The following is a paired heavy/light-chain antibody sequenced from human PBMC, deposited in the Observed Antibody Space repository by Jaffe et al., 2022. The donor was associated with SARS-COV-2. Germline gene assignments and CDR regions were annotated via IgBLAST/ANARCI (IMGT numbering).Light chain of an antibody. CDR2: KAS. CDR1: QSIGSW. CDR3: QQYNYGAT. V-gene: IGKV1-5*03. Sequence: DIQMTQSPSTLSASVGDRVTITCRASQSIGSWLAWYQHKPGKAPKLLIYKASSLESGVPSKFRGSGSGTEFALTISSLQPDDFATYYCQQYNYGATFGQGTKLEIK. J-gene: IGKJ2*01.
Heavy chain of an antibody. CDR2: LNSDGSRT. CDR3: VRAALGGGKYFAY. CDR1: GFTFGSYW. J-gene: IGHJ4*02. D-gene: IGHD3-16*01. Sequence: EVQLVESGGGFVQPGGSLRLSCAASGFTFGSYWMHWVRQAPGKGLVCVSCLNSDGSRTNYTDSVEGRFTISRDNAKNTVYLQMNSLRAEDTAVYYCVRAALGGGKYFAYWGQGTLVTVSS. V-gene: IGHV3-74*01.